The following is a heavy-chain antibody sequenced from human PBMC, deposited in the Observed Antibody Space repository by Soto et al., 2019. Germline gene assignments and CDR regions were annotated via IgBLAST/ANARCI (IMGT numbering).Heavy chain of an antibody. J-gene: IGHJ5*02. D-gene: IGHD3-16*01. CDR2: IHYSGTT. CDR3: ATRIWVEGGGPLDP. Sequence: QVLLQGSGPGLVKPSETLSLTCTVSGGTFGTNYCSWIRQPPGKGLEWLGYIHYSGTTNYNPSLKSRVTMSVDTYKNQFSLKLTSMTAADTAVYFCATRIWVEGGGPLDPWGQGTLVTVSS. V-gene: IGHV4-59*01. CDR1: GGTFGTNY.